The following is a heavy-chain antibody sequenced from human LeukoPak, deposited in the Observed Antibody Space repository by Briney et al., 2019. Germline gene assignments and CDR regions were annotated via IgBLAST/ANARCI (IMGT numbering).Heavy chain of an antibody. Sequence: ASVKVSSKASGYTFTGYYMHWVRQAPGQGLEWMGRINPNSGGTNYAQKFQGRVTMTRDTSISTAYMELSRLRSDDTAVYYCAREVLVSPYYFDYWGQGTLVTVSS. CDR3: AREVLVSPYYFDY. CDR2: INPNSGGT. J-gene: IGHJ4*02. D-gene: IGHD4/OR15-4a*01. CDR1: GYTFTGYY. V-gene: IGHV1-2*06.